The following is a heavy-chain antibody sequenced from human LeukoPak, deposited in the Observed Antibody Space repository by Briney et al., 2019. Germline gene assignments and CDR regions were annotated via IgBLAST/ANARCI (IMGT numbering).Heavy chain of an antibody. V-gene: IGHV1-24*01. CDR1: GYTLTELS. CDR3: ATGGVSSGWYAEYFQH. Sequence: ASVKVSCKVSGYTLTELSMHWVRQAPGKGLEWMGGFDPEDGETIYAQKFQGRVTMTEDTSTDTAYMELSSLRSEDTAVYYCATGGVSSGWYAEYFQHWGQGTLVTVSS. J-gene: IGHJ1*01. D-gene: IGHD6-19*01. CDR2: FDPEDGET.